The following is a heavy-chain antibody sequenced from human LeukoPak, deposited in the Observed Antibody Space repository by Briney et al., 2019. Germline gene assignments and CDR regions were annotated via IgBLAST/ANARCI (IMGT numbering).Heavy chain of an antibody. V-gene: IGHV3-30-3*01. CDR2: ISFDGSNK. Sequence: PGGSLRLSCVASGFTFSNFAMHWVRQAPGKGLEWATLISFDGSNKYYADSVKGRFTVSRDNSKNTLYLQMNSLRAEDTAVYYCARGVGGGSSWYNFWGQGSLVTVSS. CDR1: GFTFSNFA. D-gene: IGHD6-13*01. CDR3: ARGVGGGSSWYNF. J-gene: IGHJ4*02.